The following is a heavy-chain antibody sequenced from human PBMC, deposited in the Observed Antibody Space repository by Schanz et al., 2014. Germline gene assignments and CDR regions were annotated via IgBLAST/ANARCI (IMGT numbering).Heavy chain of an antibody. Sequence: EVQLLESGGGLVQPGGSLRLSCAASGFSFSTYWMSWVRQAPGKGLEWLSYISDSGTYTNYADSVKGRFTISRDNAKNTLYLQMSSLRADDTAVYYCAKAADWPVTRFDPWGQGTLVTVSS. D-gene: IGHD3-9*01. J-gene: IGHJ5*02. CDR1: GFSFSTYW. CDR3: AKAADWPVTRFDP. CDR2: ISDSGTYT. V-gene: IGHV3-48*04.